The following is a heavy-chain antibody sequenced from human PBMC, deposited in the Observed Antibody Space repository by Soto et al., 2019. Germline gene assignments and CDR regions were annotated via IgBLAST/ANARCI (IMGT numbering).Heavy chain of an antibody. D-gene: IGHD5-12*01. CDR2: IYYRANP. CDR1: GWSISSYY. J-gene: IGHJ4*02. Sequence: QVQLQESGPGLVKPSETLSLTCTVSGWSISSYYWSWIRQPPGKGLEWIGYIYYRANPNYNPSLKSRVTISQDTSKNQFSLKLSSVTAADTAVYYCARHYGDGYHYLDYWGQGTLVTVSS. V-gene: IGHV4-59*08. CDR3: ARHYGDGYHYLDY.